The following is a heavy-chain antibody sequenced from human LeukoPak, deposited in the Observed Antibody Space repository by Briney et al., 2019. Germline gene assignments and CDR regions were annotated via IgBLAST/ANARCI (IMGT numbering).Heavy chain of an antibody. Sequence: SETLSLTCTVSGGSISSSSYYWGWIRQPPGKGLEWIGSIYYSGSTYYNPSLKSRVTISVDTSRNQFSLKLRSVTAADTAVYYCARTNYYDTSGYYEDAFDIWGQGTMVTVSS. J-gene: IGHJ3*02. CDR1: GGSISSSSYY. CDR3: ARTNYYDTSGYYEDAFDI. CDR2: IYYSGST. V-gene: IGHV4-39*07. D-gene: IGHD3-22*01.